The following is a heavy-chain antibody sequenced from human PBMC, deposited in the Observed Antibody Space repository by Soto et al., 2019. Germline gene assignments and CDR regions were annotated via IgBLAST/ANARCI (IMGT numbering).Heavy chain of an antibody. CDR3: ARQEGAAFYYDGMDV. CDR1: GFTFSSYW. V-gene: IGHV3-74*01. J-gene: IGHJ6*02. Sequence: GGSLRLSCAASGFTFSSYWMHWVRQAPGKGLVWVSRINSDGSITSYADSVKGRFTISRDNAKNTLYLHMNSLRAEDTAVYYCARQEGAAFYYDGMDVWGLGTTVTVSS. CDR2: INSDGSIT.